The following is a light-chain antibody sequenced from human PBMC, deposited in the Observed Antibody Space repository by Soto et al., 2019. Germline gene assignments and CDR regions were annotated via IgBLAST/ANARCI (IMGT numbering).Light chain of an antibody. CDR2: ATS. J-gene: IGKJ1*01. V-gene: IGKV3-20*01. CDR1: QSIDNRY. Sequence: EIVLTQSPGTLSSSPGERATLSCRASQSIDNRYFACYQHKPAQAPRLLIYATSSRATGIPDRFGGSGSGTEFTLTINRLEPEDFAGYYCQQYLASSWTFGQGTKVAIK. CDR3: QQYLASSWT.